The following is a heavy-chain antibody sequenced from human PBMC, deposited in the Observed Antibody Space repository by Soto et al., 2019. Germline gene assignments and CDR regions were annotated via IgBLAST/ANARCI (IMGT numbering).Heavy chain of an antibody. D-gene: IGHD5-12*01. Sequence: QLQLQESGPGLVKPSETLSLTCTVSGGSISSSSYYWGWIRQPPGKGLEWIGRIYYSGSTYYNPSLTSRVTISVDTSKNQFSLKLSSVTAADTAVYYCARRIVATISPYHYYYYYMDVWGKGTTVTVSS. CDR1: GGSISSSSYY. J-gene: IGHJ6*03. CDR3: ARRIVATISPYHYYYYYMDV. V-gene: IGHV4-39*01. CDR2: IYYSGST.